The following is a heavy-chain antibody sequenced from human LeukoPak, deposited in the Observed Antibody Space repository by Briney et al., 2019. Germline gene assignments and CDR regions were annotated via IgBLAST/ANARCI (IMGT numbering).Heavy chain of an antibody. J-gene: IGHJ5*02. CDR1: GVTFSSYA. Sequence: GRSLRLSCAASGVTFSSYAMHWVRQAPGKGLEWVAVISYDGSNKYYADSVKGRFTISRDNSKNTLYLQMNSLRAEDTAVYYCAREWDTMVRGAWDWFDPWGQGTLVTVSS. CDR3: AREWDTMVRGAWDWFDP. D-gene: IGHD3-10*01. V-gene: IGHV3-30-3*01. CDR2: ISYDGSNK.